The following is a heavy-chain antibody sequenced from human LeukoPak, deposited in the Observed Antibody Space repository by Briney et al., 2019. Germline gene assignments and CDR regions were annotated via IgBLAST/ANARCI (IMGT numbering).Heavy chain of an antibody. CDR2: TYYRSKWYN. D-gene: IGHD4-17*01. J-gene: IGHJ3*02. V-gene: IGHV6-1*01. CDR3: ARDRRDYGDPDAFDI. Sequence: SQTLSLTCAISGDSVSSNSAAWNWIRRYPSRGLEWLGRTYYRSKWYNDYAVSVKSRITINPDTSKNQFSLQLNSVSPEDTAVYYCARDRRDYGDPDAFDIWGQGTMVTVSS. CDR1: GDSVSSNSAA.